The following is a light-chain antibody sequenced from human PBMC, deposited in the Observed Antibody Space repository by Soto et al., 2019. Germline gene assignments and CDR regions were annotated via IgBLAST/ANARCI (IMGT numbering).Light chain of an antibody. Sequence: EIVLTQSPGTLSLSPGERATLSCRASQSVSSSYLAWYQQKPGQAPRLLIYGPSSRATGIPDRFSGSGSGTDFTLTISRLEPEDFAVYYCQQYASSPVYTFGQGTKLEIK. CDR3: QQYASSPVYT. V-gene: IGKV3-20*01. CDR2: GPS. CDR1: QSVSSSY. J-gene: IGKJ2*01.